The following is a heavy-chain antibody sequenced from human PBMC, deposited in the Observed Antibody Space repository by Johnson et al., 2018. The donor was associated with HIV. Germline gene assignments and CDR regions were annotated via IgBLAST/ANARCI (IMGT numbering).Heavy chain of an antibody. D-gene: IGHD6-6*01. CDR2: NPNGGST. CDR1: QFTFSTYY. CDR3: ARGHPVTAARAAGTFHF. V-gene: IGHV3-25*03. Sequence: VQLVESGGGLAKPAWSPRLSCAASQFTFSTYYMNCVRQAPGNGLALVGQVNPNGGSTYLIDSGKGRFTTSSDNSKNTLYLQMNSLRVEDTAVYFCARGHPVTAARAAGTFHFWGQGTTVTVSP. J-gene: IGHJ3*01.